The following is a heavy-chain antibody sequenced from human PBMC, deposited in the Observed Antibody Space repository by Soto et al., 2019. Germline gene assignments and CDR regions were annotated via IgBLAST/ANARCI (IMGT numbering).Heavy chain of an antibody. CDR2: IYYSGST. CDR1: GASISNNNYY. V-gene: IGHV4-39*01. Sequence: LQMQESGPGLVRPSETLSLSCTVSGASISNNNYYWGWIRQPPGKGLEWIGSIYYSGSTYYNSSFKSRVTISVDTSKNQFSLKLTSVTASDTAVYYCARHGLNWNDGDNWFDPWGPGTLVTVSS. J-gene: IGHJ5*02. CDR3: ARHGLNWNDGDNWFDP. D-gene: IGHD1-1*01.